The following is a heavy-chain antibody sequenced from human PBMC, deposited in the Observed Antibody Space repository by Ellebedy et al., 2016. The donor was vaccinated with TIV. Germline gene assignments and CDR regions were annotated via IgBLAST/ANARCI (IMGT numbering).Heavy chain of an antibody. Sequence: PGGSLRLSCTASGFTFSPFAMSWVRQAPGQGLEWVSTITGLSAGDYRYYADSVKGRFNISRDNSKNTLYLQMNSLRAEDTAVYYCARGSYGDYEEVLDYWGQGSLVTVSS. CDR1: GFTFSPFA. J-gene: IGHJ4*02. CDR3: ARGSYGDYEEVLDY. V-gene: IGHV3-23*01. CDR2: ITGLSAGDYR. D-gene: IGHD4-17*01.